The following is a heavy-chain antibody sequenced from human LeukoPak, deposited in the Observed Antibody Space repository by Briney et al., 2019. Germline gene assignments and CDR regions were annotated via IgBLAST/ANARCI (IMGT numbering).Heavy chain of an antibody. CDR2: IYSGGST. CDR3: ARGSYYDSGGRFYDY. V-gene: IGHV3-53*01. J-gene: IGHJ4*02. D-gene: IGHD3-22*01. CDR1: GFTVSSNY. Sequence: QPGGSLRLSCAASGFTVSSNYMSRVRQAPGKGLEWVSVIYSGGSTYYADSVKGRFTTSRDNSKNTLYLQMNSLRAEDTAVYYCARGSYYDSGGRFYDYWGQGTLVTVPS.